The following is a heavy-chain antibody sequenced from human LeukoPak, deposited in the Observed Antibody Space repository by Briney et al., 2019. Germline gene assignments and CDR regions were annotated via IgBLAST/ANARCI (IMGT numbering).Heavy chain of an antibody. D-gene: IGHD5-24*01. CDR1: GFTFSSYW. CDR2: RKGGGSEK. J-gene: IGHJ5*02. CDR3: ARDEYRSRWLHP. V-gene: IGHV3-7*01. Sequence: WGTLSLSCAASGFTFSSYWLNWVRLAPGKGPEWEANRKGGGSEKWYADSVKGRFTNSRDNAQNSVHLQVNSLRAEDTAVYHCARDEYRSRWLHPWGQGTLVTVTS.